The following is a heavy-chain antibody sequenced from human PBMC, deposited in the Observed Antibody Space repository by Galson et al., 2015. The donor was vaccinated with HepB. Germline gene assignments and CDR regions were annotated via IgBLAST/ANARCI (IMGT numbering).Heavy chain of an antibody. J-gene: IGHJ3*02. V-gene: IGHV3-23*01. D-gene: IGHD6-13*01. Sequence: SLRLSCAASGFTFSSYAMSWVRQAPGKGLEWVSAISGSGGSTYYADSVKGRFTISRDNSKNTLYLQMNSLRAEDTAVYYCAKDVVLLHSSSYYAFDIWGQGTMVTVSS. CDR1: GFTFSSYA. CDR3: AKDVVLLHSSSYYAFDI. CDR2: ISGSGGST.